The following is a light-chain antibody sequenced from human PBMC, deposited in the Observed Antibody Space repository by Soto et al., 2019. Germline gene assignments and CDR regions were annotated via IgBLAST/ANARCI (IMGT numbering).Light chain of an antibody. V-gene: IGLV1-44*01. CDR2: GNN. CDR3: AAWDDSLNSFV. CDR1: SSNIGGYT. J-gene: IGLJ1*01. Sequence: VLTQPPSASGTPGQRVTISCSGSSSNIGGYTVDWYQQLPGTAPKLLIYGNNQRPSGVPDRFSGSKSGTSASLAISGLQSEDEADYYCAAWDDSLNSFVFGPGTKLTVL.